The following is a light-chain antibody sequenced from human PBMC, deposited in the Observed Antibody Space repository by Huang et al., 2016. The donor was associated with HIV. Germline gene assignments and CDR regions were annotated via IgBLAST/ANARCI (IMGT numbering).Light chain of an antibody. CDR1: QSVSSY. CDR3: QQRSNWPRT. V-gene: IGKV3-11*01. J-gene: IGKJ1*01. Sequence: EIVLTQSPATLSLSPGERATLSCRASQSVSSYLAWYQQKPGQAPRLLIYDASSRATGIPARFIGSGSGTDCTLTISSLEPEDFAVYYCQQRSNWPRTFGQGTKVEIK. CDR2: DAS.